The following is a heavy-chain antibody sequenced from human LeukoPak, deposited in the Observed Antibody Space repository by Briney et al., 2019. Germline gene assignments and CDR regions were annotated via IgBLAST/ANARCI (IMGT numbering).Heavy chain of an antibody. Sequence: SETLSLTCTVSGGSISTYYWSWIRQPPGKGLEWIGYIYYSGSTNYNPSLKRRVSISVETSKNQFSLKLTSVTAADTAVYYCARDLNTLVGATVYWGQGTLVTVSS. CDR2: IYYSGST. D-gene: IGHD1-26*01. CDR1: GGSISTYY. CDR3: ARDLNTLVGATVY. V-gene: IGHV4-59*01. J-gene: IGHJ4*02.